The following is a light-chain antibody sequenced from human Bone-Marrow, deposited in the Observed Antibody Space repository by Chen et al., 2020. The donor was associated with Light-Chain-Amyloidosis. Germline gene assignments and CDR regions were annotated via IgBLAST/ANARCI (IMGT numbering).Light chain of an antibody. V-gene: IGLV2-11*01. CDR3: CSYAGSYTYWV. CDR1: SSDVGGYNY. Sequence: QSALTQPRSVSGSPGQSVTISCTGTSSDVGGYNYVSWYQQHPGKAPKLMIYDVSKRPSGVRDRFSGSKSGNTASLTISGLQAEDEADYYCCSYAGSYTYWVFGGGTKLTVL. CDR2: DVS. J-gene: IGLJ3*02.